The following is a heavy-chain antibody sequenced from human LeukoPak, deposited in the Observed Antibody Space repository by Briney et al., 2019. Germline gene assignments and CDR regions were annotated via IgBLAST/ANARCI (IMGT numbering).Heavy chain of an antibody. CDR3: ARAGYCSGGSCYPNDAFDI. V-gene: IGHV1-46*01. CDR2: INPSGGST. J-gene: IGHJ3*02. D-gene: IGHD2-15*01. CDR1: GYTFTSYY. Sequence: ASVKVSCKASGYTFTSYYMHWVRQAPGQGLEWMGIINPSGGSTSYAQKFQGRVTMTRDTSTSTVYMELSSLRSEDTAVYYCARAGYCSGGSCYPNDAFDIWGQGTMVTVSS.